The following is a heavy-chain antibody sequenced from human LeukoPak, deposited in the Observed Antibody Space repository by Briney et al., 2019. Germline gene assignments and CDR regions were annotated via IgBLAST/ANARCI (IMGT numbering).Heavy chain of an antibody. V-gene: IGHV1-69*13. D-gene: IGHD4-17*01. Sequence: SVKVSCKASGGTFSSYAISWVRQAPGQGLEWMGGIIPIFGTANYAQKFQGRVTITADESTSTAYMELSSLRSEDTAVYYCAREYGDYDSYYYYGMDVWGQGTTVTVSS. J-gene: IGHJ6*02. CDR3: AREYGDYDSYYYYGMDV. CDR2: IIPIFGTA. CDR1: GGTFSSYA.